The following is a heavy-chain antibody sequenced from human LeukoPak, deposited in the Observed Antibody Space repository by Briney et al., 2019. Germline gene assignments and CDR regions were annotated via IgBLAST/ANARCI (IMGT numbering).Heavy chain of an antibody. CDR3: ARHGVCGSSTSCYPPFIDY. D-gene: IGHD2-2*01. CDR1: GGSFSGYY. V-gene: IGHV4-34*01. Sequence: SETLSLTCAVYGGSFSGYYWSWIRQPPGKGLGWIGEINNSGSTNYNPSLKSRVTISVDTSKKQFSLKLSSVTAADTAVYYCARHGVCGSSTSCYPPFIDYWGQGTLVTASS. J-gene: IGHJ4*02. CDR2: INNSGST.